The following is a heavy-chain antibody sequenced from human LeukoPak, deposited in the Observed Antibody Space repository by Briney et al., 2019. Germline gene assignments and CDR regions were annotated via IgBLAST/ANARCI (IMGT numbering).Heavy chain of an antibody. Sequence: GGSLRLSCAASGFRFIDYGMHWVRQPPGKGLQWVSFISDDGDNKYYTDSVKGRFTISRDNSKNTLYLRMNNLSADDTAVYYCAKLLLRQDYFYGMDVWGQGTTVTVSS. CDR2: ISDDGDNK. CDR1: GFRFIDYG. CDR3: AKLLLRQDYFYGMDV. D-gene: IGHD2/OR15-2a*01. V-gene: IGHV3-30*18. J-gene: IGHJ6*02.